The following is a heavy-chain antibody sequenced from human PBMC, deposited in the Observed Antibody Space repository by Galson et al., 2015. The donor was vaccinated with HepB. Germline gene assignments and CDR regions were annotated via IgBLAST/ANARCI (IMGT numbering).Heavy chain of an antibody. V-gene: IGHV3-30*12. Sequence: SLRLSCAASGFTFSSYGMHWVRQAPGKGLEWVAVISYDGTSKYYADSVKGRFTISRDNSKNTLYLQMTSLRAEDTAVYYCANGYQVLLIDHWGQGTLVTVSS. J-gene: IGHJ4*02. CDR1: GFTFSSYG. CDR3: ANGYQVLLIDH. CDR2: ISYDGTSK. D-gene: IGHD2/OR15-2a*01.